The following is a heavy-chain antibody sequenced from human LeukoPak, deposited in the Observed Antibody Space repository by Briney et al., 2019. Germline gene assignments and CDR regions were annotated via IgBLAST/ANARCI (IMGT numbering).Heavy chain of an antibody. Sequence: ASVKVSCKASGYTFTAYYMHWVRQAPGQGLEWMGWINPNSGGTNYAQKFQGRVTMTRDTSISTAYMELSRLRSDDTDVYCCARGEQRVDYWGQGTLVTVSS. CDR3: ARGEQRVDY. J-gene: IGHJ4*02. CDR2: INPNSGGT. V-gene: IGHV1-2*02. CDR1: GYTFTAYY. D-gene: IGHD6-25*01.